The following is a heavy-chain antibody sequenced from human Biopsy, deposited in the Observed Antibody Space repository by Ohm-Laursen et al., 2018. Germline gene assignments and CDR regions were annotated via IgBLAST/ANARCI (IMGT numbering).Heavy chain of an antibody. J-gene: IGHJ3*02. CDR2: ITADEK. D-gene: IGHD1-26*01. CDR3: ARVFGGAYYSYAFDI. Sequence: ASVKVSCKASEYTFYSYGITWVRRAPGQGLEWMGWITADEKNSAPKFQGRVTMTTDMSTSTAYMELRGLKSDDTAVYYCARVFGGAYYSYAFDIWGQGTLVIVSS. CDR1: EYTFYSYG. V-gene: IGHV1-18*04.